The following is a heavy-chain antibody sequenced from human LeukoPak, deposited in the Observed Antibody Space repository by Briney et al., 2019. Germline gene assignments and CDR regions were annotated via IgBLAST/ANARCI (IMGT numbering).Heavy chain of an antibody. CDR3: ARGSGYCSGGSCYSAY. Sequence: SVKVSCKASGGTFSSYAISWVRQAPGQGLEWMGGIIPIFGTPNYAQNFQGRVTITADESASTAYMDLRSLKSDDTAAYYFARGSGYCSGGSCYSAYWGQGTLVTVSS. CDR2: IIPIFGTP. D-gene: IGHD2-15*01. V-gene: IGHV1-69*13. J-gene: IGHJ4*02. CDR1: GGTFSSYA.